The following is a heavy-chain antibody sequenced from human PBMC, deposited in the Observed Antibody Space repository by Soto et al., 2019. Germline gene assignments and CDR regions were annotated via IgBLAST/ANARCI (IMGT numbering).Heavy chain of an antibody. V-gene: IGHV1-2*02. Sequence: ASVKVSCKASGYTFTGYYMHWVRQAPGQGLVWMGWINPNSGGTNYAQKFQGRVTMTRDTSISTAYMELSRLRSDDTAVYYCARDYYDSSGYYVFDYWGRGTLVTVPQ. CDR2: INPNSGGT. D-gene: IGHD3-22*01. CDR3: ARDYYDSSGYYVFDY. CDR1: GYTFTGYY. J-gene: IGHJ4*02.